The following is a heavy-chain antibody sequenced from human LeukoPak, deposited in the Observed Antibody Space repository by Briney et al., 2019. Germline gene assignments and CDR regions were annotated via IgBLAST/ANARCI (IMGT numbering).Heavy chain of an antibody. CDR1: GYTFTSYD. J-gene: IGHJ4*02. Sequence: ASVKVSCKASGYTFTSYDINWVRQATGQGLEWMGWMNPNSGNTGYAQKFQGRVTMTRDMSTSTVYMELSSLRSEDTAVYYCARDRLRWIDYWGQGTLVTVSS. CDR2: MNPNSGNT. V-gene: IGHV1-8*02. CDR3: ARDRLRWIDY. D-gene: IGHD5/OR15-5a*01.